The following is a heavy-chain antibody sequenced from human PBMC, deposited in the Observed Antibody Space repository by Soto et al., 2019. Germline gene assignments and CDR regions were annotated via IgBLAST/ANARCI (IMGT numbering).Heavy chain of an antibody. CDR2: ISSNGGST. J-gene: IGHJ6*02. CDR1: AFTFSGHV. D-gene: IGHD3-16*02. Sequence: EVQLLESGGGLVQPGGSLRLSCAASAFTFSGHVMSWVRQAPGKGLEWVSGISSNGGSTYYADSVKGRFTISRDNSKNTLYLQMNRLRAEDTAVYYCAKGVSVGLSGYYGMDVWGQGTTVTVSS. V-gene: IGHV3-23*01. CDR3: AKGVSVGLSGYYGMDV.